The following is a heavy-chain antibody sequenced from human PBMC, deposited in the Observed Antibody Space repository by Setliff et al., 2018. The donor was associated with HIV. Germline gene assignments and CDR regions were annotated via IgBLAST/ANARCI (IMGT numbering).Heavy chain of an antibody. D-gene: IGHD2-15*01. CDR1: GDNFNSHS. CDR3: ARDSRDIVVVIAPEPEPYYYYGMDV. Sequence: RASVKVSCKASGDNFNSHSISWVRQAPGQGLEWMGGIVPIFGTPNYAQKFKGRLTITADESTSTVYMELSSLRSGDTAVYFCARDSRDIVVVIAPEPEPYYYYGMDVWGEGTTVTV. J-gene: IGHJ6*02. CDR2: IVPIFGTP. V-gene: IGHV1-69*13.